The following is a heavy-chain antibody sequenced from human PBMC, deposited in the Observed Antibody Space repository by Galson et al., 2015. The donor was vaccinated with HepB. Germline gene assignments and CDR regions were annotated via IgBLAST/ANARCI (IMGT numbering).Heavy chain of an antibody. D-gene: IGHD2-15*01. J-gene: IGHJ4*02. CDR3: ARGREYCSGGSCYSYFDY. CDR1: GYTFISYY. Sequence: SVKVSCKASGYTFISYYMHWVRQAPGQGLEWMGIINPNSGSTSYAQKLQGRVTMTRDTSTITVYMELSSLRSEDTAVYYCARGREYCSGGSCYSYFDYWGQGTLVTVSS. V-gene: IGHV1-46*04. CDR2: INPNSGST.